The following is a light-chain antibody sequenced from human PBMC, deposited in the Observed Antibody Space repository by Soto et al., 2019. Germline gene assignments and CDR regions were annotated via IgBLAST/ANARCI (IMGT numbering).Light chain of an antibody. CDR3: HQYDRSAIFT. J-gene: IGKJ3*01. V-gene: IGKV3-20*01. CDR2: GAS. CDR1: QSVPNNY. Sequence: EIVLTQSPGTLSLSPGERATLSCRASQSVPNNYLAWYQQRPGQAPRLLIYGASTRAAGVPDRFSDSGSGTEFTLTINRLEPEDFAVFYCHQYDRSAIFTFGPGTTVDIK.